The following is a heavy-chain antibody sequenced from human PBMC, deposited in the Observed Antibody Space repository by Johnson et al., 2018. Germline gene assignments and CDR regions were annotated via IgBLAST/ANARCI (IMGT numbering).Heavy chain of an antibody. CDR3: ARDTLV. CDR1: GFTFSSYN. J-gene: IGHJ6*02. D-gene: IGHD2/OR15-2a*01. Sequence: VQLVQSGGGLVQPGGSLRLSCAASGFTFSSYNMNWVRQAPGKGLEWVAYISSRSTTFYAASVKGRFTVSRDNAKNSLYLQMNSLTDEAPAVYYCARDTLVWGQGTTVTVSS. CDR2: ISSRSTT. V-gene: IGHV3-48*02.